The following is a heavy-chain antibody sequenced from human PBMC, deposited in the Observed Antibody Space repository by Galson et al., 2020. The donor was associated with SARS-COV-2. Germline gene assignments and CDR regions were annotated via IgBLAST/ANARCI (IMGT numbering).Heavy chain of an antibody. Sequence: GGSLRLSCAASGFTFSSYAMHWVRQAPGKGLEWVAVISYDGSNKYYADSVKGRFTISRDNSKNTLYLQMNSLRAEDTAVYYCARDPNRGQRNWYFDLWGRGTLVTVSS. CDR2: ISYDGSNK. CDR1: GFTFSSYA. J-gene: IGHJ2*01. CDR3: ARDPNRGQRNWYFDL. D-gene: IGHD3-10*01. V-gene: IGHV3-30*04.